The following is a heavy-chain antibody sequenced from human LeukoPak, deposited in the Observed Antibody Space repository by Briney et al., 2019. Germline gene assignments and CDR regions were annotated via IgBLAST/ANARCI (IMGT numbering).Heavy chain of an antibody. CDR2: IYYSGST. CDR3: ARRSHSNSWFFDF. CDR1: GASISSSSYY. V-gene: IGHV4-39*01. D-gene: IGHD6-13*01. J-gene: IGHJ4*02. Sequence: PSETLSLTCTVSGASISSSSYYWGWIRQPPGKGLEWIGGIYYSGSTYNNPSLKSRVTISVDTSRNQFSLKLSSVTAADTAVYYCARRSHSNSWFFDFWGQGTLVTVSS.